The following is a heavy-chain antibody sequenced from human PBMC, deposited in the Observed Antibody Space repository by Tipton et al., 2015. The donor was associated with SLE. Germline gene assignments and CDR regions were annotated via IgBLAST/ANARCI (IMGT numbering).Heavy chain of an antibody. CDR1: GFTVSNNW. Sequence: SLRLSCAASGFTVSNNWMIWVRQAPGKGLEWVSVISRHGDTSYAGSVKGRFTISRDTSKNMVYLQMNSLRAEDTAVYYCAKDLHYYGMDVWGQGTTVTVSS. J-gene: IGHJ6*02. V-gene: IGHV3-66*03. CDR2: ISRHGDT. CDR3: AKDLHYYGMDV.